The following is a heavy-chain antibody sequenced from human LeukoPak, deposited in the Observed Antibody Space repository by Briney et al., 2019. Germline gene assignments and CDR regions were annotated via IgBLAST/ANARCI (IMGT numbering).Heavy chain of an antibody. Sequence: GGSLRLSCAASGFTFSSYAMSWVRQAPGKGLEGLSAISGSGGSTYYADSVKGRFTVSRDNSKNTLYLQMNSLRAEDTAVYYCAKDLAHDDKWGPSLYYYYGMDVWGQGTTVTVSS. CDR3: AKDLAHDDKWGPSLYYYYGMDV. CDR1: GFTFSSYA. D-gene: IGHD7-27*01. CDR2: ISGSGGST. V-gene: IGHV3-23*01. J-gene: IGHJ6*02.